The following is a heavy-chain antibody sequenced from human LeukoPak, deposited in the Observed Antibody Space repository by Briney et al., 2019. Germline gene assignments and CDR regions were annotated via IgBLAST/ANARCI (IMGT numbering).Heavy chain of an antibody. J-gene: IGHJ4*02. CDR3: AKDPWSSGWSSLFNS. D-gene: IGHD6-19*01. Sequence: PGGSLRLSCAASGFTFSSYGMSWVRQAPGKGLEWVSAISGSGGSTYYADSVKGRFTISRDNSKNTLYLQMNSPRAEDTALYYCAKDPWSSGWSSLFNSWGQGTLVTVSS. V-gene: IGHV3-23*01. CDR2: ISGSGGST. CDR1: GFTFSSYG.